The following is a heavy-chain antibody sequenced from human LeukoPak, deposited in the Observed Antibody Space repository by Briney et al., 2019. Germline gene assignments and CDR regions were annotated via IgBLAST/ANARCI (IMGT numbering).Heavy chain of an antibody. J-gene: IGHJ4*02. D-gene: IGHD3-3*01. CDR2: IYHSGST. V-gene: IGHV4-38-2*02. Sequence: KASETLSLTCTVSGYSISSGYYWGWIRQPPGKGLEWIGSIYHSGSTYYNPSLKSRVTISVDTSKNQFSLKLSSVTAADTAVYYCARSTDLLEWLSSDYWGQGTLVTVSS. CDR1: GYSISSGYY. CDR3: ARSTDLLEWLSSDY.